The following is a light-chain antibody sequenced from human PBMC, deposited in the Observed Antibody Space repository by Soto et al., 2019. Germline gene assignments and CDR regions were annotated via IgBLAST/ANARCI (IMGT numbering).Light chain of an antibody. CDR1: QSVSTD. CDR3: QQYFRWPPWT. CDR2: GAS. Sequence: EVLVTQSPATLSVSPGERVTLSCRASQSVSTDLAWYQQKPGQAPRLLIYGASIRAIGVPDRFSGGGSGTDFSLTISSLQSEDSAVYYCQQYFRWPPWTFDHGTKMDIK. V-gene: IGKV3-15*01. J-gene: IGKJ1*01.